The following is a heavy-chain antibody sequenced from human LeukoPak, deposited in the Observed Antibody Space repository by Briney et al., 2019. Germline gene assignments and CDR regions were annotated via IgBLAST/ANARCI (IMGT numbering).Heavy chain of an antibody. CDR1: GYTFTSYD. Sequence: ASVKVSCKASGYTFTSYDINWVRQATGQGLEWMGWMNPNSGNTGYAQKFQGRVTMTRNTSISTVYMELSSLRSEDTAVYYCARGPFEWYYYDSSGYWVYWGQGTLVTVSS. CDR3: ARGPFEWYYYDSSGYWVY. V-gene: IGHV1-8*01. J-gene: IGHJ4*02. CDR2: MNPNSGNT. D-gene: IGHD3-22*01.